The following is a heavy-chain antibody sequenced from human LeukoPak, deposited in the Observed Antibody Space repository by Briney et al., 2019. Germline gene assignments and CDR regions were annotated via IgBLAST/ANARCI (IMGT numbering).Heavy chain of an antibody. V-gene: IGHV4-34*01. CDR2: FNHSGST. J-gene: IGHJ2*01. CDR3: ARMTPYGGNSQRYWYFDL. D-gene: IGHD4-23*01. Sequence: KPSETLSLTCAVYGGSFSGYYWSWIRQPPGKGLEWIGEFNHSGSTNYNPSLKSRVTISVDTSKNQFSLKLSSVTAADTAVYYCARMTPYGGNSQRYWYFDLWGRGTLVTVSS. CDR1: GGSFSGYY.